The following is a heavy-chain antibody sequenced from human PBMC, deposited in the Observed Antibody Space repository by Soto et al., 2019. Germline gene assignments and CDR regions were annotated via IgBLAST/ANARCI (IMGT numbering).Heavy chain of an antibody. D-gene: IGHD3-9*01. Sequence: GGSLRLSCAASGFTFSSYAMSWVRQAPGKGLEWVSAISGSGGSTYYADSVKGRFTISRDNSKNTLYLQMNSLRAEDTAVYYCAKAGILGYYDILTGYPTDYYYMDVWGKGTTVTVSS. J-gene: IGHJ6*03. CDR3: AKAGILGYYDILTGYPTDYYYMDV. CDR1: GFTFSSYA. V-gene: IGHV3-23*01. CDR2: ISGSGGST.